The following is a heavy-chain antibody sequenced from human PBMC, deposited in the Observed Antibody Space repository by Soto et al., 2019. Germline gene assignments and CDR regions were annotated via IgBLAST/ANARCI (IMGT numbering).Heavy chain of an antibody. CDR3: ARGYNSGWSLQPYYFDL. CDR2: IYPGDFDT. CDR1: GYRFTSYW. D-gene: IGHD6-19*01. V-gene: IGHV5-51*01. Sequence: GESLKISCKGSGYRFTSYWIAWVRQLPGKGLEFMGIIYPGDFDTRYNPSFQGQVTISVDNSISTAYLQWSSLKAPDTAMYFCARGYNSGWSLQPYYFDLWGQGTLVTVSS. J-gene: IGHJ4*02.